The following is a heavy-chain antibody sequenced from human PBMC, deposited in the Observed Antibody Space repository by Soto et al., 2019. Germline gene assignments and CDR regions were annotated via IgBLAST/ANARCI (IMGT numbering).Heavy chain of an antibody. V-gene: IGHV4-59*01. CDR2: IYYSGST. D-gene: IGHD3-22*01. J-gene: IGHJ6*02. CDR1: GGSISSYY. Sequence: SETLSLTCTVSGGSISSYYWSWIRQPPGKGLEWIGYIYYSGSTNYNPSLKSRVTISVDTSKNQFSLKLSSVTAADTAVYYCARDCIYYDSSGYYYYGMDVWGQGTTVTVSS. CDR3: ARDCIYYDSSGYYYYGMDV.